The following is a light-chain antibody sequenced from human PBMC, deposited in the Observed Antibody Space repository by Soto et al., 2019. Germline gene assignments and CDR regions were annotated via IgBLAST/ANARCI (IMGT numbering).Light chain of an antibody. V-gene: IGLV1-44*01. Sequence: QPVLTQPPSASGTPGQRVTISCSGSSSNIGSNTVNWYQQLPGTAPKLLIYSNNQRPSGIPDRFSGSKSGTSASLAISGHQSEDEADYYCAAWDDSLNGLVFGGGTQLTVL. J-gene: IGLJ3*02. CDR1: SSNIGSNT. CDR3: AAWDDSLNGLV. CDR2: SNN.